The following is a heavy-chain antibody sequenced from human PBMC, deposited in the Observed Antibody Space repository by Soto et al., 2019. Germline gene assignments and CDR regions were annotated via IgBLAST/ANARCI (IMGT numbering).Heavy chain of an antibody. CDR2: ISSSSSTI. J-gene: IGHJ6*02. V-gene: IGHV3-48*02. D-gene: IGHD6-13*01. CDR1: GFTFSSYS. Sequence: EVQLVESGGGLVQPGGSLRLSCAASGFTFSSYSMNWVRQAPGKGLEWVSYISSSSSTIYYADSVKGRFTISRDNAKNSLYLQMNSLRDEDTAVYYCARGVLAAAGTLYYFYYGMDVWGQGTTVTVSS. CDR3: ARGVLAAAGTLYYFYYGMDV.